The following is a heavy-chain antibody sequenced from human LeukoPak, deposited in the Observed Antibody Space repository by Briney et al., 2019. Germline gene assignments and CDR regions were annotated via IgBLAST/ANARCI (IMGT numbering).Heavy chain of an antibody. Sequence: PSETLSLTCTVSGGSISSSSYYWDWIRQPPGKGLEWIGTMYYTGNTYYNPSLKSRVTTSVDTSKNQFSLRLTSVTAVDTAVYYCARRNRGVGTSPDYWGQGTLVTVSS. J-gene: IGHJ4*02. CDR2: MYYTGNT. D-gene: IGHD1-1*01. CDR3: ARRNRGVGTSPDY. CDR1: GGSISSSSYY. V-gene: IGHV4-39*01.